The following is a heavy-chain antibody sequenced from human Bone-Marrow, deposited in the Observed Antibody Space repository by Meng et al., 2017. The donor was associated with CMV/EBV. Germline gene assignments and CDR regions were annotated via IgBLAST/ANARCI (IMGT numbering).Heavy chain of an antibody. CDR3: ATSSSGYFFRPTSRHLDY. CDR2: ISNSGTYI. D-gene: IGHD3-22*01. Sequence: GGSLRLSCAASGFTLSSYTMNWVRQAPGRGLEWVSSISNSGTYIYYADSLKGRFTISRDNAKNSLYLQVNNLRAEDSAMYYCATSSSGYFFRPTSRHLDYWGQGTLVTVSS. J-gene: IGHJ4*02. CDR1: GFTLSSYT. V-gene: IGHV3-21*01.